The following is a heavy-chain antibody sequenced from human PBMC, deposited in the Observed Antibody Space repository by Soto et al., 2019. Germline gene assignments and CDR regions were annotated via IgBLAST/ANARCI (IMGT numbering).Heavy chain of an antibody. Sequence: QVQLVQSGAEVKKPGASVKVSCKASGYTFTSYDINWVRQATGQGLEWMGWMNPNSGNTGYAQKFQGRVTMTRNTFVRTAEMWLSSVRSVYKVGYYCARVGVFFCAAITIPFVACGQGTLVTVSS. D-gene: IGHD3-16*01. CDR2: MNPNSGNT. CDR3: ARVGVFFCAAITIPFVA. CDR1: GYTFTSYD. J-gene: IGHJ5*02. V-gene: IGHV1-8*01.